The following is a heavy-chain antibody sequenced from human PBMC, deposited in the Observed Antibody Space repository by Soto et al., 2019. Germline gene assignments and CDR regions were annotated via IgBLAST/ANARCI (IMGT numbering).Heavy chain of an antibody. J-gene: IGHJ4*02. Sequence: SAVKVSCKASGYTFTSYGSSWVRQAPGQGREWMGWVSAYNGNTNYAQKLQGRVTMTTDTSTSTAYMELRSLRSDDTAVYYSARDEDMIVGLEYSFDSWGQGTLVTGS. D-gene: IGHD3-22*01. CDR2: VSAYNGNT. CDR1: GYTFTSYG. CDR3: ARDEDMIVGLEYSFDS. V-gene: IGHV1-18*01.